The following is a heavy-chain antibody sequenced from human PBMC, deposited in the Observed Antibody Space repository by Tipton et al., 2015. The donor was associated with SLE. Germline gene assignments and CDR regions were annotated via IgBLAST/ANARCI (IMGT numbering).Heavy chain of an antibody. D-gene: IGHD2-15*01. J-gene: IGHJ4*02. Sequence: LRLSCTVSGASVISHYWNWIRQTPGKGLEWIGYIHYNRDTNYHPPLKSRVTISVDTSKNQLSLKLTSVTAADTAVYYCARGSVVADDFWGQGTLVTVSS. V-gene: IGHV4-59*02. CDR1: GASVISHY. CDR3: ARGSVVADDF. CDR2: IHYNRDT.